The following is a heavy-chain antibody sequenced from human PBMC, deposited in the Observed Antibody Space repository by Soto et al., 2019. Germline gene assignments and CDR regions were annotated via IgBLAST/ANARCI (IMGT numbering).Heavy chain of an antibody. Sequence: QVQLVQSGAEVKKPGSSVKVSCKASGGTFSSYAISWVRQAPGQGLEWMGGINPNSGGTNYAQTFQGWVTMTRETSIRTAYMEMSRLRSDDTAVYYCARGSGSSGYYYFDYWGQGTLVTVSS. CDR2: INPNSGGT. J-gene: IGHJ4*02. CDR1: GGTFSSYA. CDR3: ARGSGSSGYYYFDY. D-gene: IGHD3-22*01. V-gene: IGHV1-2*04.